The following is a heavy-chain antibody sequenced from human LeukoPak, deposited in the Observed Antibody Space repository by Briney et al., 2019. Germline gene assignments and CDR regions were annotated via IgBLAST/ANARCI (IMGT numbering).Heavy chain of an antibody. CDR2: INHSGST. D-gene: IGHD3-22*01. Sequence: SETLSLTCAVYGGSFSGYYWSWIRQPPGKGLEWIGEINHSGSTNYNPSLKSRVTISVDTSKNQFSLKLSSVTAADTAVYYCARITPFYYYDSSVYCGYFDYWGQGTLVTVSS. V-gene: IGHV4-34*01. CDR3: ARITPFYYYDSSVYCGYFDY. CDR1: GGSFSGYY. J-gene: IGHJ4*02.